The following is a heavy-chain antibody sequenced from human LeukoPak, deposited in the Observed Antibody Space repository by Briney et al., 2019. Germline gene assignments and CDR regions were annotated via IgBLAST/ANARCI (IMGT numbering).Heavy chain of an antibody. D-gene: IGHD3-10*01. J-gene: IGHJ5*02. CDR2: IRYDGSNK. CDR3: AKVGYYGSGSYLMGFDP. Sequence: GGSLRLSCAASGFTFSSYGMHWVRQAPGKGLEWVAFIRYDGSNKYYADSVKGRFTISRDNSKNTPYLQMNSLRAEDTAVYYCAKVGYYGSGSYLMGFDPWGQGTLVTVSS. V-gene: IGHV3-30*02. CDR1: GFTFSSYG.